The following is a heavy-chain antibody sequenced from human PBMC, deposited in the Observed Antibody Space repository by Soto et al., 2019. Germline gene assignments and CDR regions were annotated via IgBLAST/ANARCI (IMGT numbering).Heavy chain of an antibody. CDR3: AKDRCRYCTNYYGMDV. Sequence: QVQLVESGGGVVQPGRSLRLSCAASGFTFSSYGMHWVRQAPGKGLEWVAVISYDGSNKYYADSVKGRFTISRDNSKNTLYLQMNSLRAEETAVYYCAKDRCRYCTNYYGMDVWGQGTTVTVSS. D-gene: IGHD2-8*01. CDR2: ISYDGSNK. J-gene: IGHJ6*02. CDR1: GFTFSSYG. V-gene: IGHV3-30*18.